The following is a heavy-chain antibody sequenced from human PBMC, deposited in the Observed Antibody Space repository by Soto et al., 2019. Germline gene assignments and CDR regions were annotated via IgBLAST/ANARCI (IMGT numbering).Heavy chain of an antibody. V-gene: IGHV3-74*01. J-gene: IGHJ5*02. CDR1: EFTLRSYW. Sequence: PGGSLRLSCAASEFTLRSYWMHWVRQSPGKGLVWVSRISGDGSSTTYADSVRRRFTISRDNAKNTVYLQMDSLRAEDTAVYYCGREGPNGYTPYYTETWGQGVPVTVSS. CDR2: ISGDGSST. CDR3: GREGPNGYTPYYTET. D-gene: IGHD1-26*01.